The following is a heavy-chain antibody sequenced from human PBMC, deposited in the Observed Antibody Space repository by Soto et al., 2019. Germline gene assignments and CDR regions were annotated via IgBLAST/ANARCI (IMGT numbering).Heavy chain of an antibody. Sequence: GGSLRLSCAASGFPFSSYSMSWVRQAPGKGLEWVSGISGSGGSTYYADSVKGRFTISRDNSKNTLYLQVNSLRAEDTAVYYCAKAYSSGWSIDYWGQGTLVTVSS. CDR2: ISGSGGST. D-gene: IGHD6-19*01. J-gene: IGHJ4*02. V-gene: IGHV3-23*01. CDR3: AKAYSSGWSIDY. CDR1: GFPFSSYS.